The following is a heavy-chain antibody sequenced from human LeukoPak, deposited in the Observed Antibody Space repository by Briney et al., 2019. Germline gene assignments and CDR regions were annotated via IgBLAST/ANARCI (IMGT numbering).Heavy chain of an antibody. J-gene: IGHJ6*03. CDR2: VDHTGST. CDR1: IGSISNYY. Sequence: SETLSLTCTVSIGSISNYYWSWIRQPPGKGLEWIGYVDHTGSTKFNPSLNGRVSISRDTSNNFFSLRLRSVTAADTAVYFCARGRVSSSTWYSTYYYSFYMHFWGKGTTVTVSS. D-gene: IGHD4-11*01. CDR3: ARGRVSSSTWYSTYYYSFYMHF. V-gene: IGHV4-59*01.